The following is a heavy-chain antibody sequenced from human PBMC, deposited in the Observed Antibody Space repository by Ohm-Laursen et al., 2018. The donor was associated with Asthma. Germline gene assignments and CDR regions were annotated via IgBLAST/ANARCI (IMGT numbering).Heavy chain of an antibody. D-gene: IGHD1-1*01. CDR3: AKESSATTSPSFDY. J-gene: IGHJ4*02. Sequence: SLRLSCAASGFTFSTSAMHWVRQAPGKGLEWVAVISYDGSKKYYADSVKGRFTISRDNSKNTLYLQMNSLRAEDTAVYYCAKESSATTSPSFDYWGQGTLVTVSS. CDR2: ISYDGSKK. CDR1: GFTFSTSA. V-gene: IGHV3-30*18.